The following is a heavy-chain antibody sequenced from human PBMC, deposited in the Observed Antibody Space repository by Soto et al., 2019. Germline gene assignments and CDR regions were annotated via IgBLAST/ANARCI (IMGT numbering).Heavy chain of an antibody. Sequence: ESLKISCKGSGYSFTNYWITWVRQMPGKGLEWLGRVDPTDSYTNYSPSFQGHVTISADKSISTAYLQWSGLKASDTAMYYCATILYYYDSSGYYPPSSYYYYGMDVWGQGTTVTVSS. CDR3: ATILYYYDSSGYYPPSSYYYYGMDV. D-gene: IGHD3-22*01. J-gene: IGHJ6*02. V-gene: IGHV5-10-1*01. CDR2: VDPTDSYT. CDR1: GYSFTNYW.